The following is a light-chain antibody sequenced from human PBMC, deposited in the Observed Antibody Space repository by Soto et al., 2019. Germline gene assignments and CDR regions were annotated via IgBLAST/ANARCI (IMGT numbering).Light chain of an antibody. Sequence: QSALTQPPSASGSPGQSVAISCTGTSRDVGGQNYVSWYQQHPGKAPKLIIYAVSNWPSGVPDRFSGSKSGNTASLTISGLRAEDEADYYCCSHAGNNNYVFGTGTKVTVL. J-gene: IGLJ1*01. CDR3: CSHAGNNNYV. V-gene: IGLV2-8*01. CDR1: SRDVGGQNY. CDR2: AVS.